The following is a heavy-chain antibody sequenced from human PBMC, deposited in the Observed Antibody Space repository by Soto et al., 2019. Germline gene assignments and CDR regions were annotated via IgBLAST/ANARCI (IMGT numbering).Heavy chain of an antibody. CDR3: ARQGFGELHGLVDV. V-gene: IGHV4-59*08. D-gene: IGHD3-10*01. J-gene: IGHJ6*02. CDR2: MGYNGFT. CDR1: GGPMNNYY. Sequence: QVQLQESGPGLVKPSETLSLTCTISGGPMNNYYCSWFRQPRGQGLEWIGYMGYNGFTRYNPSLRSRVAISLDTAKSQFSLNLSSVTAADTALYSCARQGFGELHGLVDVWGQGITVTVSS.